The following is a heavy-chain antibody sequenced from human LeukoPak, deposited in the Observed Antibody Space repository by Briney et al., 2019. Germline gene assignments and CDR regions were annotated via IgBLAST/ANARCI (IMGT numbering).Heavy chain of an antibody. J-gene: IGHJ4*02. Sequence: GGSLRLSCAASGFTLSSNPMHWARQAPGKGLEWVGNIKQDGSEKYYVDSVKGRFTISRDNAKNSLYLQMNSLRAEDTAVYYCARESKGRSKIDYWGQGTLVTVSS. CDR3: ARESKGRSKIDY. CDR2: IKQDGSEK. D-gene: IGHD4-17*01. V-gene: IGHV3-7*01. CDR1: GFTLSSNP.